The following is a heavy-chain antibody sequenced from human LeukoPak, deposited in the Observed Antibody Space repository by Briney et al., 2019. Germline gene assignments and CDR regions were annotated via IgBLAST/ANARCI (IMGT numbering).Heavy chain of an antibody. Sequence: PGGSLRLSCAASGFTFSDYNMRWIRQAPGKGLEWVSSISRSGSTKYYADSVKGRFTISRDNAKNSLFLQMNSLRAEDTAVYYCARDRGGYDSTHEYWGQGTLVTVSS. CDR2: ISRSGSTK. J-gene: IGHJ4*02. CDR3: ARDRGGYDSTHEY. V-gene: IGHV3-11*04. D-gene: IGHD5-12*01. CDR1: GFTFSDYN.